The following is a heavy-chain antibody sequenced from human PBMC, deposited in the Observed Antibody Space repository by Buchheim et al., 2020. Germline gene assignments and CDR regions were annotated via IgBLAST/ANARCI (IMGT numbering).Heavy chain of an antibody. J-gene: IGHJ4*02. D-gene: IGHD3-16*01. CDR3: ARDHWGY. CDR1: GFTFSSYA. V-gene: IGHV3-30-3*01. Sequence: QVQLVESGGGVVQPGRSLRLSCAAAGFTFSSYAMHWVRQAPGKGLEWVAVISYDGSNKYYADSVKGRFTISRDNSKNTLYLQMNSLRAEDTAVYYCARDHWGYWGQGTL. CDR2: ISYDGSNK.